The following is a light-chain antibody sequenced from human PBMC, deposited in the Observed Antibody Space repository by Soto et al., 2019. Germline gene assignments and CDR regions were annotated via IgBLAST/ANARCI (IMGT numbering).Light chain of an antibody. J-gene: IGKJ2*01. CDR3: QQYNDWPPGYT. V-gene: IGKV3-15*01. CDR2: DAS. CDR1: QSVSSR. Sequence: EIVLTQSRATLSVSPGESATLSCRASQSVSSRLAWYQQKRGQAPRLLIYDASTRATGIPARFSGSGSGTDFTLTISGLQSEDFAVYYCQQYNDWPPGYTFGQGTKVDIK.